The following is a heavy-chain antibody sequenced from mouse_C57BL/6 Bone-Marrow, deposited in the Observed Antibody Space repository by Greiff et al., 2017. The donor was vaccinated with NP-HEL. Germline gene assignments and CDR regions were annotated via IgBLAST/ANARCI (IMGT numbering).Heavy chain of an antibody. Sequence: VHLVESGAELARPGASVKLSCKASGYTFTSYGISWVKQRTRQGLEWIGEIYPRSGNTYYNEKFKGKATLTADKSSSTAYMELRSLTSEDSAVYFCARLGDYDSDYWGQGTTLTVSS. D-gene: IGHD2-4*01. CDR3: ARLGDYDSDY. CDR1: GYTFTSYG. V-gene: IGHV1-81*01. CDR2: IYPRSGNT. J-gene: IGHJ2*01.